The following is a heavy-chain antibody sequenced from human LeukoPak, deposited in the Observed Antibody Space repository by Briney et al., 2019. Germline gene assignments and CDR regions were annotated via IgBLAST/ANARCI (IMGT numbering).Heavy chain of an antibody. Sequence: PGGSLRLSCAAPGFTFRRYAMSWVRQAPGKGLEWVSAISGSGGSTYYADSVKGRFTISRDNSKNTLYLQMNSLRAEDTAVYYCASHHYYDSSGLDDYFDYWGQGTLVTVSS. D-gene: IGHD3-22*01. CDR3: ASHHYYDSSGLDDYFDY. V-gene: IGHV3-23*01. J-gene: IGHJ4*02. CDR1: GFTFRRYA. CDR2: ISGSGGST.